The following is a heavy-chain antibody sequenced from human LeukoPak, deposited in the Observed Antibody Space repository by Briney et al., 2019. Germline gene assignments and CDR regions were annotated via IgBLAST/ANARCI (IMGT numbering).Heavy chain of an antibody. CDR3: AKDRAPIAARPDGGFDY. CDR2: IRGSGGST. V-gene: IGHV3-23*01. J-gene: IGHJ4*02. Sequence: GGSLRLSCAASGFTFSSYAMSWVRQAPGKGLEWVSAIRGSGGSTYYADSVKGRFTISRDNSKNTLYLQMNSLRAEDTAVYYCAKDRAPIAARPDGGFDYWGQGTLVTVSS. CDR1: GFTFSSYA. D-gene: IGHD6-6*01.